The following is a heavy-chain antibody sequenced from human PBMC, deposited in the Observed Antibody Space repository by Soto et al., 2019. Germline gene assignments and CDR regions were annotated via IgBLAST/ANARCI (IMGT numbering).Heavy chain of an antibody. CDR2: INTDNGNT. CDR3: AREMPGYLTGPFDY. V-gene: IGHV1-3*04. CDR1: GYTFASFV. Sequence: QVPLVQSGAEVKKPGASVRVSCKASGYTFASFVIHWVRQAPGQRLEWMGWINTDNGNTKYSQKFQGRVTITRDTSASTAYMELSRLISEDTAVYYCAREMPGYLTGPFDYWGQGTLVTVSS. J-gene: IGHJ4*02. D-gene: IGHD3-9*01.